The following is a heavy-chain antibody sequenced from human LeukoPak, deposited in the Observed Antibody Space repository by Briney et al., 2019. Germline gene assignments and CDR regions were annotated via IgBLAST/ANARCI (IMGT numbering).Heavy chain of an antibody. CDR3: ARVSSGWHTNFGY. CDR2: ISAYNGNT. J-gene: IGHJ4*02. CDR1: GYTFTSNH. V-gene: IGHV1-18*04. Sequence: GASVKVPCKASGYTFTSNHIHWVRQAPGQGLEWMGWISAYNGNTNYAQKLQGRVTMTTDTSTSTAYMELRSLRSDDTAVYYCARVSSGWHTNFGYWGQGTLVTVSS. D-gene: IGHD6-19*01.